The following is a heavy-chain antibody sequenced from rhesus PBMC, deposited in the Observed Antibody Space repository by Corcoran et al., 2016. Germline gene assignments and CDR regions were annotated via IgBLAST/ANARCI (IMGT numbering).Heavy chain of an antibody. Sequence: QVQLQESGPGLVKPSETLSPTCAVSGYSTSSGFGRSWIRQPPGMGLEGSGYIGGNSGSTNHYPSLKRRFTISENTSKNQVSLKLNSVTAADTAVYYCARVLSSGWSLSFDYWGQGVLVTVSS. J-gene: IGHJ4*01. V-gene: IGHV4-127*01. D-gene: IGHD6S26*01. CDR3: ARVLSSGWSLSFDY. CDR1: GYSTSSGFG. CDR2: IGGNSGST.